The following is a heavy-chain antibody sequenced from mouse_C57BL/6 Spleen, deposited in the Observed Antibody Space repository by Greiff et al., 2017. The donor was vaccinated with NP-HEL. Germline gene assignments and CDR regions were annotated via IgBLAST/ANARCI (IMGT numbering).Heavy chain of an antibody. CDR1: GYPFTSYW. D-gene: IGHD1-1*01. J-gene: IGHJ2*01. Sequence: QVQLQQPGAELVLPGASVKLSCKASGYPFTSYWMHCVQQRPGQGLEWIGEIDPSDSYTNYNQKFKGKSTLTVDKSSSTAYMQLSSLTSEDSAVYYCARGANFDYWGQGTTLTVSS. V-gene: IGHV1-69*01. CDR3: ARGANFDY. CDR2: IDPSDSYT.